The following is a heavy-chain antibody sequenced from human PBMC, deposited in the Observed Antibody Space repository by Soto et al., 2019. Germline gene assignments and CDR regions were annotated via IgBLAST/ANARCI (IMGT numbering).Heavy chain of an antibody. Sequence: VQLLESGGDLVHPGGSLRLSCAASGFAFSSHPMSWVRQAPERGLEWVSGISDSGGLTYNADSVKGRFTISRDNSKNTLYLQMTSLRAEDTALYYCTKASSDRHHMDVWGQGTTVTVSS. CDR2: ISDSGGLT. CDR3: TKASSDRHHMDV. J-gene: IGHJ6*02. CDR1: GFAFSSHP. V-gene: IGHV3-23*01.